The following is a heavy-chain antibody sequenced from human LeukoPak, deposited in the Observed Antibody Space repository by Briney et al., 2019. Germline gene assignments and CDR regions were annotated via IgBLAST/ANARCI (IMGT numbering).Heavy chain of an antibody. Sequence: PGGSLRLSCAASGFTFSSYWMHWVRQAPGKGLVWVSRINSDGSSTSYADSVKGRFTISRDNAKNTLYLQMNSLRAEDTAVYYCARDPYCSGGSCYGWFDPWGQGTLVTVSS. CDR2: INSDGSST. D-gene: IGHD2-15*01. J-gene: IGHJ5*02. CDR1: GFTFSSYW. CDR3: ARDPYCSGGSCYGWFDP. V-gene: IGHV3-74*01.